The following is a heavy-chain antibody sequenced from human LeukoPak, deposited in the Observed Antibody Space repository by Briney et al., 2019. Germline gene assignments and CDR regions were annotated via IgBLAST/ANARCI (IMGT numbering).Heavy chain of an antibody. D-gene: IGHD2-2*01. CDR2: INPNSGGT. CDR3: ARDPLYCSSTSCYEEYYYYGMDV. V-gene: IGHV1-2*02. CDR1: GYTFTGYY. J-gene: IGHJ6*02. Sequence: ASVKVSCKASGYTFTGYYMHWVRQAPGQGLGWMGWINPNSGGTNYAQKFQGRVTMTRDTSISTAYMELSRLRSDDTAVYYCARDPLYCSSTSCYEEYYYYGMDVWGQGTTVTVSS.